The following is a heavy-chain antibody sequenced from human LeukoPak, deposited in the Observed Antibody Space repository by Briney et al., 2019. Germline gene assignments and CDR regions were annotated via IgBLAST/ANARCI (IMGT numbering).Heavy chain of an antibody. D-gene: IGHD3-22*01. CDR1: GFTFSSYW. V-gene: IGHV3-7*01. CDR2: IKQDGSEK. Sequence: GGSLRLSCAASGFTFSSYWMSWVRQAQGKGVEWVAKIKQDGSEKYSVASVKGLFTISRDNAKNSLYLQMNSLRAEDTAVYYCARQPDYYDSSGYYDYWGQGTLVTVSS. J-gene: IGHJ4*02. CDR3: ARQPDYYDSSGYYDY.